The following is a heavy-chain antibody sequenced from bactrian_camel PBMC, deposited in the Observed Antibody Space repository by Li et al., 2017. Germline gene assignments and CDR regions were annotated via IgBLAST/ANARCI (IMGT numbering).Heavy chain of an antibody. D-gene: IGHD5*01. J-gene: IGHJ6*01. Sequence: HVQLVESGGGSVQAGGSLTLSCVVTGKSVSGYCMTWFRKGPRGYEGVAAIDSHGTIRYADSVKGRFTISRDNAKNTVYLQMNSLKPEDTAMYVCAADESPGASLSGWAYSTWGQGTQVTVS. CDR2: IDSHGTI. V-gene: IGHV3S1*01. CDR1: GKSVSGYC. CDR3: AADESPGASLSGWAYST.